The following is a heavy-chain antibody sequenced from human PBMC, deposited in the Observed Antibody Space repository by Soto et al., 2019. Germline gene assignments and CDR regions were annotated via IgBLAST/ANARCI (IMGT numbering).Heavy chain of an antibody. CDR1: GFTFSSYW. Sequence: GGSLRLSCAASGFTFSSYWMSWVRQAPGKGLEWVANIRQDGSEKYYVDPVKGRFTISRDNAKNPLYLQMNSLRAEDTAVYYCAKDEDSTVTTAGSNYYYYYGMDVWGQGTTVTVSS. CDR2: IRQDGSEK. D-gene: IGHD4-4*01. J-gene: IGHJ6*02. V-gene: IGHV3-7*01. CDR3: AKDEDSTVTTAGSNYYYYYGMDV.